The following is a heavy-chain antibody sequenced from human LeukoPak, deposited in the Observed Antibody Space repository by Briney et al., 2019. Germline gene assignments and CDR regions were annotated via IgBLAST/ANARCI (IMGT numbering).Heavy chain of an antibody. J-gene: IGHJ5*02. CDR1: GDSLSSNSPA. CDR3: ARDLRSSIKRYWFDP. CDR2: TYYWSKWYN. Sequence: SQTLSLTRAISGDSLSSNSPAWNWIRRSPSRGLEWLGRTYYWSKWYNDYAGSVKSRITINPDTSKNQFSLQLNSVTPEDTAVYYCARDLRSSIKRYWFDPWGQGTLVTVSS. V-gene: IGHV6-1*01. D-gene: IGHD2-2*01.